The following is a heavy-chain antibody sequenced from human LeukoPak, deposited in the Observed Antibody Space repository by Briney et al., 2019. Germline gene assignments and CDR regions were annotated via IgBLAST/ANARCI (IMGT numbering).Heavy chain of an antibody. CDR2: INVGNGDT. D-gene: IGHD3-10*01. V-gene: IGHV1-3*01. CDR3: ARDRAGQLDY. J-gene: IGHJ4*02. Sequence: ASVKVSCKASGYTFTTYPIYWVCQAPGQRLEWMGWINVGNGDTKYSQKFQGRVTITRDTSASTAYMELSSLRSEETAVYYCARDRAGQLDYWGQGTLVTASS. CDR1: GYTFTTYP.